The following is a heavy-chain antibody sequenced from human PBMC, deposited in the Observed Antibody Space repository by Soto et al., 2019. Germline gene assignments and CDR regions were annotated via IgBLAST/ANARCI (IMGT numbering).Heavy chain of an antibody. D-gene: IGHD4-17*01. Sequence: SETLSLTCAVYGGSFSGYYWSWIRQPPGKGLEWIGEINHSGSTNYNPSLKSRVTISVDTSKNQFSLKLSSVTAADTAVYYCARGGGDYGDWGGGIYYYYGTDVWGQGTTVTVSS. CDR1: GGSFSGYY. CDR2: INHSGST. CDR3: ARGGGDYGDWGGGIYYYYGTDV. V-gene: IGHV4-34*01. J-gene: IGHJ6*02.